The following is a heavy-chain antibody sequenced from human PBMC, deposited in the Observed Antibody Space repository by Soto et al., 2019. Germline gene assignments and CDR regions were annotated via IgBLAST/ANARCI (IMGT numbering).Heavy chain of an antibody. Sequence: QVQLVQSGAEVKKPGSSVTVSCKASAGTFSSYTISWVRQAPGQGLEWMGGIIHIFGTGNYAQKFQGTVTITADESTSTAYMELSSLRSEDTAVYYCARGNHRWLQLWYFDLWGRGTLVTVSS. D-gene: IGHD5-12*01. CDR3: ARGNHRWLQLWYFDL. CDR2: IIHIFGTG. J-gene: IGHJ2*01. V-gene: IGHV1-69*12. CDR1: AGTFSSYT.